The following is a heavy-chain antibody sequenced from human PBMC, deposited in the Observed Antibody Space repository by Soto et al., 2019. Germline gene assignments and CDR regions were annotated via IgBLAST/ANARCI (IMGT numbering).Heavy chain of an antibody. CDR1: GSTFSNYT. J-gene: IGHJ5*02. CDR3: ASSAAVENWLDP. Sequence: GASMKGSCXTSGSTFSNYTISWVRQAPGQGLEWMGRIIPILGIANYAQKFQGRVTITADKSTSTAYMELSSLRSEDTAVYYCASSAAVENWLDPWGQGTLVTVSS. V-gene: IGHV1-69*02. CDR2: IIPILGIA. D-gene: IGHD6-19*01.